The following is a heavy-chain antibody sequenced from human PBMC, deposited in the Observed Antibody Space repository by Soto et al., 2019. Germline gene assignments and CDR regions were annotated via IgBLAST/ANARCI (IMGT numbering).Heavy chain of an antibody. CDR1: GGSVSSGSYY. Sequence: SETLSLTCTVSGGSVSSGSYYWSWIRQPPGKGLEWIGYIYYSGSTNYNPSLKSRVTISVDTSKNQFSLKLSSVTAADTGTYFCAHRRIGVSQWYYGDFDYWGQGTPVTVSS. CDR3: AHRRIGVSQWYYGDFDY. J-gene: IGHJ4*02. CDR2: IYYSGST. V-gene: IGHV4-61*01. D-gene: IGHD3-10*01.